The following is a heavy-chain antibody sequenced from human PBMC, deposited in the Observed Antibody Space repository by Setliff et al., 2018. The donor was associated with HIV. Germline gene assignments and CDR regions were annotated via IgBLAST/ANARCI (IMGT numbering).Heavy chain of an antibody. CDR1: GFTFSIYA. D-gene: IGHD2-8*01. J-gene: IGHJ4*02. CDR2: IKQDGSEK. V-gene: IGHV3-7*01. CDR3: AREWNGGYDY. Sequence: GGSLRLSCAASGFTFSIYAMSWVRQAPGKGLEWVANIKQDGSEKYYVDSVKGRFTISRDNAKNSLYLQMNSLRAEDTAVYYCAREWNGGYDYWGQGTLVTVS.